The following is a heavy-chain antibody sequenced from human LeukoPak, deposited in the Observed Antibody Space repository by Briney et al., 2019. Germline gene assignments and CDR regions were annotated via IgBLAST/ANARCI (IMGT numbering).Heavy chain of an antibody. CDR2: INHRGST. Sequence: SETLSLTCAVYGGSFRGYYWSWIRQPPGKGLEWIGEINHRGSTNYNPSLKSRVTISVDTSKKQFSLKLSSVTAADTAVYYCARALRSSSPDNWFDPWGQGTLVTVSS. J-gene: IGHJ5*02. V-gene: IGHV4-34*01. CDR1: GGSFRGYY. D-gene: IGHD6-6*01. CDR3: ARALRSSSPDNWFDP.